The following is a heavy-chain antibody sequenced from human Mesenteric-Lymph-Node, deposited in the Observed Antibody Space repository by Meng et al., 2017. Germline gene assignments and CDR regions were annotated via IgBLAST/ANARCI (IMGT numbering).Heavy chain of an antibody. V-gene: IGHV4-34*01. CDR1: GGSFRGYY. CDR2: INHSGST. D-gene: IGHD2-8*01. J-gene: IGHJ4*02. CDR3: ARGEVYDF. Sequence: QVQLQESGPGLVKPWETLYLTCGVYGGSFRGYYGSWIRQPPGKGLEWIGEINHSGSTNYNPSLKSRVTISVDTSKNQFSLKLSSVTAADTAVYYCARGEVYDFWGQGTLVTVSS.